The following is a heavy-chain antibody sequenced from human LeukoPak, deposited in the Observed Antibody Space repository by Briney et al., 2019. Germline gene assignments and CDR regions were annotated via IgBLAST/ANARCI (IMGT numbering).Heavy chain of an antibody. CDR2: INPNSGGT. CDR1: GYTFTGYY. CDR3: ARAAPIVVVVAARYRAFDI. D-gene: IGHD2-15*01. J-gene: IGHJ3*02. V-gene: IGHV1-2*02. Sequence: ASVKLSCNASGYTFTGYYMHWVRQAPGQGLEWMGWINPNSGGTNYAKKFQGRVTMTRDTSISTAYMELSRLRSDDTAVYYCARAAPIVVVVAARYRAFDIWGQGTMVTVSS.